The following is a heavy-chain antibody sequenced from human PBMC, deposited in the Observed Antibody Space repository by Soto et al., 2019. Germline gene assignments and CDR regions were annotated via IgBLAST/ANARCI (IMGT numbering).Heavy chain of an antibody. V-gene: IGHV3-23*01. CDR1: GFTFSSYA. J-gene: IGHJ6*03. CDR3: AKAAVAGTSYYYYMDV. Sequence: GGSLRLSCAASGFTFSSYAMSWVRQAPGKGLEWVSAISGSGGSTYYADSVKGRFTISRDNSKNTLYLQMNSLRAEDTAVYYCAKAAVAGTSYYYYMDVWGKGTTVTVSS. CDR2: ISGSGGST. D-gene: IGHD6-19*01.